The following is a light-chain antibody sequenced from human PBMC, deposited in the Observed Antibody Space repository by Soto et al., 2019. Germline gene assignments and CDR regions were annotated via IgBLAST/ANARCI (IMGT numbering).Light chain of an antibody. CDR1: SSDVGYYNY. V-gene: IGLV2-11*01. Sequence: QSALTQPRSVSGSPGQSVTISCTGTSSDVGYYNYVSWYQHHPGKAPKLMIYDVTKRPSGVPDRFSGSKSGNTASLTISGLQAEDEADYYCCSYAGSYTWVFGGGTKLTVL. CDR3: CSYAGSYTWV. CDR2: DVT. J-gene: IGLJ3*02.